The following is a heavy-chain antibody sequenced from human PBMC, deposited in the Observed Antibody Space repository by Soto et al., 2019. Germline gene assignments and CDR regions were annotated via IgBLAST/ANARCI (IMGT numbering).Heavy chain of an antibody. D-gene: IGHD2-15*01. Sequence: SGPTLVNPTQTLTLTCTFSGFSLTTSGMCVSWARQTPGKALEWLALIDWAGDKYYTTSLRTRLTISKGTSRNQVVLTMTDMDPGDTATYYCVRNAYSFGWYGYLGMDVWGQGITVTVSS. V-gene: IGHV2-70*20. CDR2: IDWAGDK. CDR1: GFSLTTSGMC. CDR3: VRNAYSFGWYGYLGMDV. J-gene: IGHJ6*02.